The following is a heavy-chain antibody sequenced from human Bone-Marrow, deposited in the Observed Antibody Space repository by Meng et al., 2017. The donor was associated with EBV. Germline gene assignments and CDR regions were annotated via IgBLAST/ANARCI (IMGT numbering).Heavy chain of an antibody. J-gene: IGHJ4*02. V-gene: IGHV3-30*18. D-gene: IGHD6-13*01. CDR3: AKDLTQLAPDY. CDR1: GFTSSSYG. Sequence: QVQLVESGGGVVQPGRCMRLSCAASGFTSSSYGMHWVRQAPGKGLEWVAVISYDGSNKYYADSVKGRFTISRDNSKNTLYLQMNSLRAEDTAVYYCAKDLTQLAPDYWGQGALGTV. CDR2: ISYDGSNK.